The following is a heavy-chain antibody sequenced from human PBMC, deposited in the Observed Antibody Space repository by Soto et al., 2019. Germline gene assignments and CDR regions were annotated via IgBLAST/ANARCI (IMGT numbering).Heavy chain of an antibody. Sequence: GGSLRLSCAASGFTLSSYWMHWVRQAPGKGLVWVSRINSDGSITSYADSVKGRFTISRDNAKNTLYLQMNSLRAEDTAVYYCEREGCSSGRFFYFGLDYWGQGTLVTVSS. CDR3: EREGCSSGRFFYFGLDY. V-gene: IGHV3-74*01. CDR2: INSDGSIT. D-gene: IGHD2-2*01. CDR1: GFTLSSYW. J-gene: IGHJ4*02.